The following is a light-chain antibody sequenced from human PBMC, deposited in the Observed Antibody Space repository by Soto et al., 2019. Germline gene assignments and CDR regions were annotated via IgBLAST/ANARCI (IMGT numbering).Light chain of an antibody. CDR2: ANI. CDR1: SSNLGADYD. Sequence: QSVLTQPPSVSGAPGQRVTISCTGSSSNLGADYDVHWYQQFPGTASKVLIYANINRPSGVPDRFSASKSGTSASLAITGLQAEDEADYYCQSYDISLSAVVFGGGTKVTVL. CDR3: QSYDISLSAVV. J-gene: IGLJ2*01. V-gene: IGLV1-40*01.